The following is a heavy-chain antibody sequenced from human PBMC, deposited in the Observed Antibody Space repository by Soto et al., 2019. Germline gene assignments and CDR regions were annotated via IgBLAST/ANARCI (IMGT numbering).Heavy chain of an antibody. CDR2: INHSGST. D-gene: IGHD1-20*01. J-gene: IGHJ6*02. CDR1: GGSFSGYY. CDR3: ARVGFNWNDDYYGMDV. Sequence: SETLSLTCAVYGGSFSGYYWSWIRQPPGKGLEWIGEINHSGSTNYNPSLKSRVTISVDTSKNQFSLKLSSVTAADTAVYYCARVGFNWNDDYYGMDVWGPGTTVTVS. V-gene: IGHV4-34*01.